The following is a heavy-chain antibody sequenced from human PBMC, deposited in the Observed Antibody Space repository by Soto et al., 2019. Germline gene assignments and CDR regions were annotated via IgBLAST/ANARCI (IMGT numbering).Heavy chain of an antibody. J-gene: IGHJ2*01. CDR3: AQSRFAPWYFDL. Sequence: QITLKESGPTLVKPTQTLTLTCTVSGFSLSTSGVGVGWIRQPPGKALEWLALIYWDDDKRYSPSLKSRLTIXEXXSKNQVVLTMTNIDPVDTATYYCAQSRFAPWYFDLWGRGTLVTVSS. V-gene: IGHV2-5*02. CDR2: IYWDDDK. CDR1: GFSLSTSGVG.